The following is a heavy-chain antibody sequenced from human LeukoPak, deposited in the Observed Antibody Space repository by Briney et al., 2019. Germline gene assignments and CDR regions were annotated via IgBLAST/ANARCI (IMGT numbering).Heavy chain of an antibody. D-gene: IGHD5-18*01. CDR1: GYTFSNYY. Sequence: ASVKVSCKASGYTFSNYYMHWVRQAPGQGLEWMGWINPNSGGTNYAQKFQGRVTMTRDTSISTAYMELSRLRSDDTAVYYCAREVDTAMVYAFDIWGQGTMVTVSS. CDR2: INPNSGGT. J-gene: IGHJ3*02. CDR3: AREVDTAMVYAFDI. V-gene: IGHV1-2*02.